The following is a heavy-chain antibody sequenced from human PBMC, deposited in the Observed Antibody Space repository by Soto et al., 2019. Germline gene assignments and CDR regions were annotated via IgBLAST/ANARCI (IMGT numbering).Heavy chain of an antibody. V-gene: IGHV3-30*18. CDR1: GFTFSSYG. D-gene: IGHD3-22*01. CDR2: ISYDGSNK. Sequence: GGSLRLSCAASGFTFSSYGMHWVRQAPGKGLEWVAVISYDGSNKYYADSVKGRFTISRDNSKNTLYLQMNSLRAEDTAVYYCAKGPLQYYDSSGYYYDPLLWWGQGTRVTVSS. J-gene: IGHJ4*02. CDR3: AKGPLQYYDSSGYYYDPLLW.